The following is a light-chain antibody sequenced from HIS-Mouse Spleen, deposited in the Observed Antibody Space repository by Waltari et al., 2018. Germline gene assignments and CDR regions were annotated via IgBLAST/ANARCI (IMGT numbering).Light chain of an antibody. J-gene: IGLJ2*01. Sequence: SYELTQPPSVSVSPGQTARITCSGDALPKKYAYWYQQKSGQAPVLVIYEDSKRPSGITWRCSGSSSGTMATLTISGAQVEDEADYYCYSTDSSGNHRVFGGGTKLTVL. CDR1: ALPKKY. V-gene: IGLV3-10*01. CDR3: YSTDSSGNHRV. CDR2: EDS.